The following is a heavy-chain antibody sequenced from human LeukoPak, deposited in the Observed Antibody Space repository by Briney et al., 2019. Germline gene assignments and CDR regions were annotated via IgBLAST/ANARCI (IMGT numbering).Heavy chain of an antibody. D-gene: IGHD6-13*01. Sequence: GGSLRLSCAASGFTFSSYGMHWVRQAPGKGLEWVAFIRYDGSNKYYADSVRGRFTISRDNAKNSLYLQMNSLRAEDTAVYYCARDGPVVAAAGAFDYWGQGTLVTVSS. V-gene: IGHV3-30*02. CDR1: GFTFSSYG. J-gene: IGHJ4*02. CDR2: IRYDGSNK. CDR3: ARDGPVVAAAGAFDY.